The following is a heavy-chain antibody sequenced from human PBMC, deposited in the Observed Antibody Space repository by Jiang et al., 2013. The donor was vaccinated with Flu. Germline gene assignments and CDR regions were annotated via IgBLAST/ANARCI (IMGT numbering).Heavy chain of an antibody. J-gene: IGHJ4*02. CDR2: IYPGDSDT. V-gene: IGHV5-51*01. D-gene: IGHD5-12*01. CDR1: SFTSYW. CDR3: ARGPLRYGGYRYFDY. Sequence: SFTSYWIGWVRQMPGKGLEWMGIIYPGDSDTRYSPSFQGQVTISADKSISTAYLQWSSLKASDTAMYYCARGPLRYGGYRYFDYWGQGTLVTVSS.